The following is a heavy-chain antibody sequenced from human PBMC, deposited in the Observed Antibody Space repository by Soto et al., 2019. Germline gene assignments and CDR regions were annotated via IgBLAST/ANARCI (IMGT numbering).Heavy chain of an antibody. CDR1: GFTFSSYA. J-gene: IGHJ4*02. CDR2: ISGSGGST. V-gene: IGHV3-23*01. Sequence: EVQLLESGGGLVQPGGSLRLSCAASGFTFSSYAMSWVRQAPGKGLEWVSAISGSGGSTYYADSVKGRFTISRDNSKNTPYLQMNSLRAEDTAVYYCAKDSLAIPEGGYDYWGQGTLVTVSS. D-gene: IGHD5-12*01. CDR3: AKDSLAIPEGGYDY.